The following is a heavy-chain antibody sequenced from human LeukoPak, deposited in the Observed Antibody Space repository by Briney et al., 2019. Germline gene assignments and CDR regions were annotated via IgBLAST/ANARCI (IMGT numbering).Heavy chain of an antibody. CDR2: ISFSGIT. CDR3: ARDGSRQNFYYYGLDV. CDR1: GGSINSFF. J-gene: IGHJ6*02. D-gene: IGHD6-25*01. V-gene: IGHV4-59*01. Sequence: SETLSLTCTVSGGSINSFFWNWIRQTPGKGLEWIGYISFSGITNYNPSLQSRVSMSVDTSKNEFSLRLSSVTAADTAVYYCARDGSRQNFYYYGLDVWGQGTTVTVSS.